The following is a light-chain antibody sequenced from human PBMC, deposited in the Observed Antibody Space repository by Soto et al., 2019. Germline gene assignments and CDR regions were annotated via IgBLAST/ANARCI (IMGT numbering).Light chain of an antibody. CDR2: DVS. J-gene: IGLJ1*01. V-gene: IGLV2-14*03. CDR3: MSYTSRITLV. CDR1: SSDVGGYNY. Sequence: QSVLTQPASVSGSPGQSITISCTGTSSDVGGYNYVSWYQQHPGKAPKLMIYDVSNRPSGVSNRFSGSKSGNTASLTISGLQAEDEADYYCMSYTSRITLVFGTGTKVNVL.